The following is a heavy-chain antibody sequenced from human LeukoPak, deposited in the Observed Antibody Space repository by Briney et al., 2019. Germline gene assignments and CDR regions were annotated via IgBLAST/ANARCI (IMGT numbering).Heavy chain of an antibody. CDR1: GYTFTSYG. Sequence: ASVKVSCKASGYTFTSYGINWVRQAPGQGLEWMGWISAWSGNTNYAQKFQGRVTMTRDTSTGTVYMELRSLRSDDTAVYSCARGLNMDVDAFDIWGQGTMVTVSS. CDR2: ISAWSGNT. J-gene: IGHJ3*02. D-gene: IGHD2/OR15-2a*01. CDR3: ARGLNMDVDAFDI. V-gene: IGHV1-18*01.